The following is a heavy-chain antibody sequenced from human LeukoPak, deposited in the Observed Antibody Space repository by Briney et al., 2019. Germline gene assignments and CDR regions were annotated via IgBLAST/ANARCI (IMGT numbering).Heavy chain of an antibody. J-gene: IGHJ3*02. CDR1: GFTFRSYS. CDR2: ISSSSSYI. Sequence: GGSLRLSCAPSGFTFRSYSMNWVRQAPGKGLEWVSYISSSSSYIYYADSVKGRFTISRDNAKNTLYLQMNSLRAEDTAVYYCARVSGSYKDDAFDIWGQGKVVTVSS. CDR3: ARVSGSYKDDAFDI. V-gene: IGHV3-21*01. D-gene: IGHD1-26*01.